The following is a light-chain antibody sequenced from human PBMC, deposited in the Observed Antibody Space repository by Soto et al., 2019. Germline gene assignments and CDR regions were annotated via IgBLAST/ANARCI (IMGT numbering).Light chain of an antibody. CDR3: KQYGSSPWT. CDR1: QSVSSSY. J-gene: IGKJ1*01. CDR2: GAS. Sequence: EIVLTQSPGTLSLSPGERATLSCRASQSVSSSYLAWYQQKPGQAPRPLIYGASSRAIGIPDRFSGSGSGTDFTLTISRLEPEDFAVYSCKQYGSSPWTLGHATKVDI. V-gene: IGKV3-20*01.